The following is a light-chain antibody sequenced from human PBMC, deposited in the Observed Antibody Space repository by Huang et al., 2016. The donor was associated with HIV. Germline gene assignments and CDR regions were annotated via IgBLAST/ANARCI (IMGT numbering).Light chain of an antibody. CDR2: GAS. V-gene: IGKV3-20*01. CDR1: QSVGCGH. CDR3: QQYGSSPQT. Sequence: EIVLTQSPGTLSLSPGERATLSCRASQSVGCGHLGWYQQKPGPAPRLLIYGASSRATGIPDRCSGSGSETDFILTISRLEPEDFAVYYCQQYGSSPQTFGQGSKVEIK. J-gene: IGKJ1*01.